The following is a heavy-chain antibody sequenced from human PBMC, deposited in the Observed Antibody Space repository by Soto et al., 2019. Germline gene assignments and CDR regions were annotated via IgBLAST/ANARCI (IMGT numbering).Heavy chain of an antibody. CDR1: GFTFSNYA. J-gene: IGHJ4*02. D-gene: IGHD6-19*01. CDR3: ATADSAWYFDY. V-gene: IGHV3-23*01. Sequence: EVQLLESGGGLVQPGGSLRLSCAASGFTFSNYAMSWVRQAPGKGLEWVSTISGSGGSTDYADSVRGRFTISRDNSKNTLDLQMNSLRAEDTAVYYCATADSAWYFDYWGQGTLVTVSS. CDR2: ISGSGGST.